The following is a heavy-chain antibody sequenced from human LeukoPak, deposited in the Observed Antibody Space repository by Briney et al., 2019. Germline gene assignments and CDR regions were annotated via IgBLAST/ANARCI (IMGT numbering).Heavy chain of an antibody. V-gene: IGHV5-51*01. Sequence: GESLQISCKGSGYGFTSYWIGWVRQMPGKGLEWMGIIYPGDSDTRYSPSFQGQVTISADKSISTAYLQWSSLKASDTAMYYCAATYYYDSSGYYSPFLPPNYWGQGTLVTVSS. D-gene: IGHD3-22*01. CDR1: GYGFTSYW. J-gene: IGHJ4*02. CDR3: AATYYYDSSGYYSPFLPPNY. CDR2: IYPGDSDT.